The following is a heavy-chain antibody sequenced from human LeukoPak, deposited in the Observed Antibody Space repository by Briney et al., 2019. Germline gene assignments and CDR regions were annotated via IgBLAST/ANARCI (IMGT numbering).Heavy chain of an antibody. V-gene: IGHV3-9*03. Sequence: GGSLRLSCAASGFTFDDYAMHGVRHAPGEGLECVSGLTWNSAGMDYADSVKGRFTISRDNAKNSLYLQMNSLRAEDMALYYCAKDRLSGFDAFDIWGQGTRVTVSS. J-gene: IGHJ3*02. CDR1: GFTFDDYA. D-gene: IGHD6-25*01. CDR3: AKDRLSGFDAFDI. CDR2: LTWNSAGM.